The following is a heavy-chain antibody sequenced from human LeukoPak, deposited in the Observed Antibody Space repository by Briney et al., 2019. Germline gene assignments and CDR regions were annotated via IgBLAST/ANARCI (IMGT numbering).Heavy chain of an antibody. CDR1: GYTFTTHY. Sequence: ASVKVSCKASGYTFTTHYMHWVRQAPGQGLEWMGWISANDGNTDYPQKLQGRVTMTTDTSTSTAYMELRSLRSDDTAVYYCARESHVTREDYWGQGTLVTVSS. V-gene: IGHV1-18*04. D-gene: IGHD3-10*01. CDR3: ARESHVTREDY. CDR2: ISANDGNT. J-gene: IGHJ4*02.